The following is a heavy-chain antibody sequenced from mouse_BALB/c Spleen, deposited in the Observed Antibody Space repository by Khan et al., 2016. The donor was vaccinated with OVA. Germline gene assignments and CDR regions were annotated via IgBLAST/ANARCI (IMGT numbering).Heavy chain of an antibody. CDR2: IRSKSNNYAT. D-gene: IGHD3-1*01. Sequence: EVQLQESGGGLVQPKGSLKLSCAASGFTFNTYAMNWVRQAPGKGLEWVARIRSKSNNYATYYADSVKDRFTISRDDSQSMLYLQMNNLKTEDTAMYYCVRQRGLRSAWFAYWGQGTLVTVSA. J-gene: IGHJ3*01. CDR1: GFTFNTYA. CDR3: VRQRGLRSAWFAY. V-gene: IGHV10-1*02.